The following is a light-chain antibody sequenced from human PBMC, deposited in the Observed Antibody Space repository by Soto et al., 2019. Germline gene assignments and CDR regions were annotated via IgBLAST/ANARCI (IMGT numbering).Light chain of an antibody. V-gene: IGKV3-15*01. CDR3: QQYNKWPPYP. J-gene: IGKJ2*01. CDR2: GAS. Sequence: EIVMTQSPATLSVSPGERATLSCRASQSVSSNLAWYQQKPGQAPRLLIYGASTRATGIPARFSGSGSGTEFTLTISSLQSEDFAVYYCQQYNKWPPYPFGQRTKLQIK. CDR1: QSVSSN.